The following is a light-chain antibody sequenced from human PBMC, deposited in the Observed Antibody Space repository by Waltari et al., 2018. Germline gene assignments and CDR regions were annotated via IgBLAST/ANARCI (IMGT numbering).Light chain of an antibody. CDR3: CSYAGSAISV. Sequence: QSALTQTATVSGSPGQSITISCTGTSRYVGSYNLVSWYQQHPGKAPTLIIYDVNKRPSGVSNRFSGSKSGNTASLTISGLQAADEADYYCCSYAGSAISVFGGGTRLTVL. CDR1: SRYVGSYNL. J-gene: IGLJ3*02. V-gene: IGLV2-23*02. CDR2: DVN.